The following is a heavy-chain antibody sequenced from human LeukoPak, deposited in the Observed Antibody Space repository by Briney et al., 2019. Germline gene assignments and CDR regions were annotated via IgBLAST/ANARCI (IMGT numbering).Heavy chain of an antibody. D-gene: IGHD2-15*01. Sequence: GGSLRLSCAASGFTFDEHGMSWVRQVPGKGLEWVSGISWNSASIAYADSVKGRFTISRDNAKNLLFLQMTSLRAADTALYYCVKGHCSSSSCFPNYYYYMDVWGTGTTVTVSS. J-gene: IGHJ6*03. CDR1: GFTFDEHG. V-gene: IGHV3-9*01. CDR3: VKGHCSSSSCFPNYYYYMDV. CDR2: ISWNSASI.